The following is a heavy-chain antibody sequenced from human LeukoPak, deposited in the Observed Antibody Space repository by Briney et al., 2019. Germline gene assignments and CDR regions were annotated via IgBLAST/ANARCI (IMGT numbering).Heavy chain of an antibody. V-gene: IGHV3-30*18. CDR3: AKDKGREGDY. CDR2: IASDGSDK. J-gene: IGHJ4*02. Sequence: GRSLRLSCAASGFPFSNYGLHWVRQAPGRGLEWVAVIASDGSDKYYSDSVKGRFTISRDNSKNTLYLQMNSLRAEDTAVYYCAKDKGREGDYWGQGNLVTVSS. CDR1: GFPFSNYG.